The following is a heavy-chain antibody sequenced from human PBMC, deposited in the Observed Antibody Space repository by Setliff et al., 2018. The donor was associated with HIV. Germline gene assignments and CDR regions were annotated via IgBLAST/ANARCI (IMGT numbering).Heavy chain of an antibody. V-gene: IGHV4-59*08. Sequence: SETLSLTCTVSGGSISNNFWSWIRQPPGKGLEWIGYIYYSGSTNYNPSLKSRVTISVDTSKNQFSLKLSSVTAADTAVYYCASRFEYSNTWAHIFGFFQSYMDVWGNGTTVTVSS. D-gene: IGHD5-12*01. J-gene: IGHJ6*03. CDR2: IYYSGST. CDR1: GGSISNNF. CDR3: ASRFEYSNTWAHIFGFFQSYMDV.